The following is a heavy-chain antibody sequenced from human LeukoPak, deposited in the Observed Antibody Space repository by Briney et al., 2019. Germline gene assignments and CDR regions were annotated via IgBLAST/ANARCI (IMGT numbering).Heavy chain of an antibody. J-gene: IGHJ4*02. D-gene: IGHD2-2*01. Sequence: GGSLRLSCAASGFTFSTYSMNWVRQAPGKGLEWVSSISSSSSYIYYADSVKGRFTISRDNAKNSLYLQMNSLRAEDTAVYYCARALGYCSSASCYYFDNWGQGTLVTVSS. CDR3: ARALGYCSSASCYYFDN. V-gene: IGHV3-21*01. CDR2: ISSSSSYI. CDR1: GFTFSTYS.